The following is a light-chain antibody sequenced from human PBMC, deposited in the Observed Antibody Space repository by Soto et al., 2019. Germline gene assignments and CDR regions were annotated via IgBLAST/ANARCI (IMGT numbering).Light chain of an antibody. Sequence: EIVLTQSPATLSLSPGERATLYCGASQSVSTNYLAWYQQKPGLAPRLLIHGATTRATGIPARFSGSGSGTEFTLTISSLQSEDFAVYYCQQYNNWPPWTFGQGTKVDIK. CDR1: QSVSTN. J-gene: IGKJ1*01. CDR3: QQYNNWPPWT. V-gene: IGKV3-15*01. CDR2: GAT.